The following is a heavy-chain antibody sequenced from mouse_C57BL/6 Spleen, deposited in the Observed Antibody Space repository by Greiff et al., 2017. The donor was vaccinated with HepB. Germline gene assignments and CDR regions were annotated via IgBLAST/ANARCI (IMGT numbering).Heavy chain of an antibody. Sequence: EVQLQQSGPELVKPGASVKISCKASGYTFTDYYMNWVKQSHGKSLEWIGDINPNNGGISYNQKFKGKATLTVDKSSSTAYMELRSLTSEDSAVYYCAGDTTVAPFAYWGQGTLVTVSA. CDR3: AGDTTVAPFAY. D-gene: IGHD1-1*01. CDR1: GYTFTDYY. CDR2: INPNNGGI. J-gene: IGHJ3*01. V-gene: IGHV1-26*01.